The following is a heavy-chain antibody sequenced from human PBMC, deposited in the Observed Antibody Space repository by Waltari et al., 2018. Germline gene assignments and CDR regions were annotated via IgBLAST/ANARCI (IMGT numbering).Heavy chain of an antibody. J-gene: IGHJ4*02. CDR2: ITDSSSTI. V-gene: IGHV3-48*01. CDR1: GFSFSTYS. CDR3: ASPLAY. Sequence: EVHLVESGGGLVQPGGSLRLSCAASGFSFSTYSMNWVRQAPGKGLEWVSHITDSSSTIYYADSVEGRLTNTRGKAKSALYLQVNSLRAEHTPVYYCASPLAYRGQGTLVTVAS.